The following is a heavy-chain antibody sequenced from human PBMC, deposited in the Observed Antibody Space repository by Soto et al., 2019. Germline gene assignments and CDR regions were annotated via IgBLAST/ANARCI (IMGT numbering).Heavy chain of an antibody. CDR2: IIPILGIA. CDR3: ARDQGWSGGSGYSERWFDP. D-gene: IGHD2-15*01. Sequence: QVQLVQSGAEVKKPGSSVKVSCKASGGTFSSYTISWVRQAPGQGLEWMGRIIPILGIANYAQKFQGRVTITADKTTSTAYMELRRLRAEDTAVYYCARDQGWSGGSGYSERWFDPWGQGTLVTGSS. J-gene: IGHJ5*02. CDR1: GGTFSSYT. V-gene: IGHV1-69*08.